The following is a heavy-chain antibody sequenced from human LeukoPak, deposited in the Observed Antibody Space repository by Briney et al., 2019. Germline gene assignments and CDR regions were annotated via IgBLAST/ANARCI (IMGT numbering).Heavy chain of an antibody. CDR3: ARHVYLAAADY. CDR1: GGSISSYY. CDR2: IYYSGST. J-gene: IGHJ4*02. Sequence: PSETLSLTCTVSGGSISSYYWSWTRQPPGKGLEWIGYIYYSGSTNYNPSLKSRVTISVDTSKNQFSLKLSSVTAADTAVYYCARHVYLAAADYWGQGTLVTVSS. V-gene: IGHV4-59*08. D-gene: IGHD6-13*01.